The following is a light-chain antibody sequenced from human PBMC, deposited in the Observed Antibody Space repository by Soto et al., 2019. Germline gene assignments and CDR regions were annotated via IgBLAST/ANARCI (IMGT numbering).Light chain of an antibody. CDR1: QGISNY. V-gene: IGKV1-27*01. CDR3: QQLNSYLSIT. CDR2: VAS. Sequence: DIQMTQSPSSLSSSVGDRVTITCRASQGISNYLAWYQQKPGKVPQLLXYVASTLQSGVPSRFSGSGSGTEFTLTISSLQPEDFATYYCQQLNSYLSITFGQGTRLEIK. J-gene: IGKJ5*01.